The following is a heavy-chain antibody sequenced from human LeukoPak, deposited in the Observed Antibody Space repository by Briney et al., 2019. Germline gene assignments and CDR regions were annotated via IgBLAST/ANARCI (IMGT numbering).Heavy chain of an antibody. CDR2: INHSGST. V-gene: IGHV4-34*01. CDR1: GGSFSGYY. CDR3: ARGPREIVVVTSYGMDV. D-gene: IGHD2-21*02. J-gene: IGHJ6*02. Sequence: PSGTLSLTCAVYGGSFSGYYWSWIRQPPGKGLEWIGEINHSGSTNYNPSLKSRVTISVDTSKNQFSLKLSSVTAADTAVYYCARGPREIVVVTSYGMDVWGQGTTVTVSS.